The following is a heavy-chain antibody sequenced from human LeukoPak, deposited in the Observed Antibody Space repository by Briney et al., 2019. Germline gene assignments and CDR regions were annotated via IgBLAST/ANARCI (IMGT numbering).Heavy chain of an antibody. Sequence: SETLSLTCTVSGGFISSYYWSWIRQPPGKGLEWIGYIYYSGSTNYNPSLKSRVTISVDTSKNQFSLKLSSVTAADTAVYYCARLSMVRGVFDYWGQGTLVTVSS. CDR1: GGFISSYY. V-gene: IGHV4-59*08. CDR2: IYYSGST. J-gene: IGHJ4*02. D-gene: IGHD3-10*01. CDR3: ARLSMVRGVFDY.